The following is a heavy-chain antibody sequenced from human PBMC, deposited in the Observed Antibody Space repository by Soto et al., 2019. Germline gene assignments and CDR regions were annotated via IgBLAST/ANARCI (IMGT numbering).Heavy chain of an antibody. CDR2: IYYSGST. CDR1: GGSISSSSYY. J-gene: IGHJ5*02. Sequence: QLQLQESGPGLVKPSETLSLTCTVSGGSISSSSYYWGWIRQPPGKGLEWIGCIYYSGSTYYNPSLKGRVTISVDTSTNQFSLKLSSVTAADTAVYYGARTFGMTTVTGGEFDPWGQGTLVTVSS. D-gene: IGHD4-17*01. V-gene: IGHV4-39*01. CDR3: ARTFGMTTVTGGEFDP.